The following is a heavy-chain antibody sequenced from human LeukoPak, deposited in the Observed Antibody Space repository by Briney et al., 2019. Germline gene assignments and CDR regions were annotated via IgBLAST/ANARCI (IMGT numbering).Heavy chain of an antibody. J-gene: IGHJ4*02. Sequence: PSETLSLTCTVSGDSIRGYYWAWMRQPPGKGLEWIGSVHHSGSTYYGSSLKSRVIISLDTSKSQFSLKLSSVTAADTAVYYCARGPHKYEYWGQGILVTVSS. CDR2: VHHSGST. CDR1: GDSIRGYY. CDR3: ARGPHKYEY. V-gene: IGHV4-38-2*02.